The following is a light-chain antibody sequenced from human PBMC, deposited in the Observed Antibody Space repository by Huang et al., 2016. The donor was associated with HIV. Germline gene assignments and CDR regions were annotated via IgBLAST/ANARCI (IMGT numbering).Light chain of an antibody. CDR2: SGS. J-gene: IGKJ5*01. V-gene: IGKV2-28*01. Sequence: DIVMIQSPLSLSVTPGGAASISCRSSQSLLPGNGYNYLEWYLQKPGQSPQLLIYSGSDRAPGVPARFSASGSGTDFSLTISSVEAEDIGIYYCMQSLQTPGTFGQGTRLDIK. CDR3: MQSLQTPGT. CDR1: QSLLPGNGYNY.